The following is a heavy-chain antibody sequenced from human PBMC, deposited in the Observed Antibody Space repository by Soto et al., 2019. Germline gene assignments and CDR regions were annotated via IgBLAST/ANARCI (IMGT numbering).Heavy chain of an antibody. J-gene: IGHJ6*02. V-gene: IGHV3-30*18. D-gene: IGHD3-10*01. CDR1: GFTFSSYG. CDR3: AKSSGLLSGYYYGMDV. Sequence: QVQLVESGGGVVQPGRSLRLSCAASGFTFSSYGMHWVRQAPGKGLEWVAVISYDGSNKYYADSVKGRFTISRDNSKNPLYLQMNSLRAEDTAVYYCAKSSGLLSGYYYGMDVWGQGTTVTVSS. CDR2: ISYDGSNK.